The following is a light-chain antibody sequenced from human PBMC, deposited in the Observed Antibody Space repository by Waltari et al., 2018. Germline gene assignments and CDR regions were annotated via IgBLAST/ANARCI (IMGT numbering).Light chain of an antibody. J-gene: IGLJ2*01. Sequence: QSALTQPASVSGSPGQSITISCTGTSSDVGGYNYVSWYQQHPGKAPKLMIYDVSNRPSGVSNRFSVSKAGNTASLTISGLQAEDEADYYCSSYTSSRTLIFGGGTKLTVL. CDR3: SSYTSSRTLI. CDR2: DVS. V-gene: IGLV2-14*01. CDR1: SSDVGGYNY.